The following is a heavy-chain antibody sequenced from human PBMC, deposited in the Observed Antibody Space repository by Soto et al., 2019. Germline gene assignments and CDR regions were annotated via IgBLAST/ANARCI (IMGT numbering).Heavy chain of an antibody. Sequence: SETLSLTCAVSGGSTSSSNWWSWVRQPPGKGLEWIGEIYHSGSTNYNPSLKSRVTISVDKSKNQFSLKLSSVTAADTAVYYCARDRAAVAGSYYYYGMDVWGQGTTVTVSS. CDR1: GGSTSSSNW. D-gene: IGHD6-19*01. CDR2: IYHSGST. J-gene: IGHJ6*02. V-gene: IGHV4-4*02. CDR3: ARDRAAVAGSYYYYGMDV.